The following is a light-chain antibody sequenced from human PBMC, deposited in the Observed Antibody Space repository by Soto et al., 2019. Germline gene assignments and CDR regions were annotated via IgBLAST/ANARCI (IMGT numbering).Light chain of an antibody. CDR3: QQSYSTPT. CDR1: QSISRY. J-gene: IGKJ5*01. CDR2: AAS. V-gene: IGKV1-39*01. Sequence: DIQMTQSPSSPPASVGDRVTITCRGSQSISRYLNWYQQKPGKAPKLLIYAASSLQSGVPSRFSGSGSGTDFTLTISSLQPEDFATYYCQQSYSTPTFGQGTRLEIK.